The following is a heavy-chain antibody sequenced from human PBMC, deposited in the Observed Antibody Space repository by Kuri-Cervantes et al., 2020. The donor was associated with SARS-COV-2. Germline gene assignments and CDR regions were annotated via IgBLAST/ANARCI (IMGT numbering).Heavy chain of an antibody. J-gene: IGHJ6*02. CDR2: IIPIFGIA. D-gene: IGHD3-16*01. CDR1: GGTFSSYA. CDR3: ARLRVPVNWDYYYYGMDV. Sequence: SVKVSCKASGGTFSSYAISWVRQAPGQGLEWMGGIIPIFGIANYAQKFQGRVTITADKSTSTAYMELSSLGSEDTAVYYCARLRVPVNWDYYYYGMDVWGQGTTVTVSS. V-gene: IGHV1-69*10.